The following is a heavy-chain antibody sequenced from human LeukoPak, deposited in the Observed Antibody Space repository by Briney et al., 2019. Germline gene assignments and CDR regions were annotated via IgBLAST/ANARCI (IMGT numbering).Heavy chain of an antibody. CDR2: ISAYNGNT. J-gene: IGHJ3*02. V-gene: IGHV1-18*01. D-gene: IGHD2-21*02. CDR1: GYTFTSYG. Sequence: ASVKVSCKASGYTFTSYGISWVRQAPGQGLEWMGCISAYNGNTNYAQKLQGRVTMTTDTSTSTAYMELRSLRSDDTAVYYCARDPHIVVVTAPHAFDIWGQGTMVTVSS. CDR3: ARDPHIVVVTAPHAFDI.